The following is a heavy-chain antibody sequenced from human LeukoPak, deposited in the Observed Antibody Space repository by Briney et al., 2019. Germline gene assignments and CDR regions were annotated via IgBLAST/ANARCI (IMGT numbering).Heavy chain of an antibody. D-gene: IGHD6-13*01. CDR1: GGSISSYY. J-gene: IGHJ5*02. CDR2: IYYSGST. V-gene: IGHV4-59*05. CDR3: ARRQYSSSWYWFDP. Sequence: PSETLSLTCTVSGGSISSYYWSWIRQPAGKGLEWIGRIYYSGSTYYNPSLKSRVTISVDTSKNQFSLKLSSVTAADTAVYYCARRQYSSSWYWFDPWGQGTLVTVSS.